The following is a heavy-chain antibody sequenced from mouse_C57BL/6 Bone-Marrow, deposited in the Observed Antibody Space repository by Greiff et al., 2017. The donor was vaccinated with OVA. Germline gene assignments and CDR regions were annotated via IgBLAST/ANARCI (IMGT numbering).Heavy chain of an antibody. CDR2: ISYDGSN. CDR3: ARRGSSWDAMDY. CDR1: GYSITSGYY. J-gene: IGHJ4*01. V-gene: IGHV3-6*01. D-gene: IGHD1-1*01. Sequence: EVKLVESGPGLVKPSQSLSLTCSVTGYSITSGYYWNWIRQFPGNKLEWMGYISYDGSNNYNPSLKNRISITRDTSKNQFFLKLNSVTTEDTATYYCARRGSSWDAMDYWGQGTSVTVSS.